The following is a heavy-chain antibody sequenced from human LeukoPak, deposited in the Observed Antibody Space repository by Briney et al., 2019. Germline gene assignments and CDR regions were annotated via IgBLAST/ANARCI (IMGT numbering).Heavy chain of an antibody. J-gene: IGHJ4*02. CDR2: ISYDGSNK. D-gene: IGHD3-9*01. CDR3: AKDEMRYFDWLLQAFDY. V-gene: IGHV3-30*18. Sequence: GGSLRLSCAASGFTFSSYGMHWVRHAPGKGLEWVAVISYDGSNKYYADSVKGRFTISRDNSKNTLYLQMNSLRAEDTAVYYCAKDEMRYFDWLLQAFDYWGQGTLVTVSS. CDR1: GFTFSSYG.